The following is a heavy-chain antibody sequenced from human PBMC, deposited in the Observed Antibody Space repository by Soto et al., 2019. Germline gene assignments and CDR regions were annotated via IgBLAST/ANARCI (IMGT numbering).Heavy chain of an antibody. V-gene: IGHV4-34*01. J-gene: IGHJ5*01. Sequence: PSETLSLTCAVYGGSFSGPSWTWTRQSPGEGLEWIGHINHSGRVNYSPSLQTQTTIALHTPHNQFSQTLNALTAADTAMYYCSTRAYDTNGYYRFDPWGQGTLVTVSS. D-gene: IGHD3-22*01. CDR2: INHSGRV. CDR3: STRAYDTNGYYRFDP. CDR1: GGSFSGPS.